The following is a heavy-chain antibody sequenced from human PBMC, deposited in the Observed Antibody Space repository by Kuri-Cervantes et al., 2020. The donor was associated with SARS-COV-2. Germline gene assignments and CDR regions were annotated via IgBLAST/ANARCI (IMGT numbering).Heavy chain of an antibody. D-gene: IGHD6-25*01. CDR3: ARVAAPDGWFDP. CDR1: GGTFSNVA. V-gene: IGHV1-69*10. J-gene: IGHJ5*02. Sequence: SVKVSCKASGGTFSNVAFSWVRQAPGQGLEWMGGIIPILGIANYAQKFQGRVTITADKSTSTAYMELSSLRSEDTAVYYCARVAAPDGWFDPWGQGTLVTVSS. CDR2: IIPILGIA.